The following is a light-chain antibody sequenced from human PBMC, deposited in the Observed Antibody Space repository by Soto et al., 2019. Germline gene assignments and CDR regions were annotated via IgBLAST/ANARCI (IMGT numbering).Light chain of an antibody. CDR2: AAS. V-gene: IGKV3-20*01. Sequence: EIVLTQSPGTLSLSTGERATLSCRPSQSVSSTCLDWYQQKPGQAPRLLIYAASSRATGIPDRFSGGASATDFTLTISRLEPEDFAVHYCRHYLNSQSTFGQGTKVEIK. J-gene: IGKJ1*01. CDR3: RHYLNSQST. CDR1: QSVSSTC.